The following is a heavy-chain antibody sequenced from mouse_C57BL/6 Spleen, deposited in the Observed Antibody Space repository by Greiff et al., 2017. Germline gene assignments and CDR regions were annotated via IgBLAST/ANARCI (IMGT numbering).Heavy chain of an antibody. V-gene: IGHV8-12*01. D-gene: IGHD2-1*01. Sequence: QVTLKESGPGILQSSQTLSLTCSFSGFSLSTSGMGVSWIRQPSGKGLVWLAHIYWDDDKRYNPSLKSRLKISKDTSRNQVFLKITSVDTADTATYYCARSPPFCGNYMYYFDYWGQGTTLTVSA. J-gene: IGHJ2*01. CDR3: ARSPPFCGNYMYYFDY. CDR2: IYWDDDK. CDR1: GFSLSTSGMG.